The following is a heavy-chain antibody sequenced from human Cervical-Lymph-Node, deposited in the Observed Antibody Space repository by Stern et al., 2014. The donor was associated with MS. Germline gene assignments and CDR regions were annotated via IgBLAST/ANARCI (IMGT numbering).Heavy chain of an antibody. V-gene: IGHV3-33*01. J-gene: IGHJ4*02. CDR3: ARDPGFYDSSGPPVPYYFDY. Sequence: QVQLVESGGGVVQPGRSLRLSCAASGFTFSSYGMHWVRQAPGKGLEWVAVIWYDGSNKYYADSVKGRFTISRDNSKNTLYLQMNSLRAEDTAVYYCARDPGFYDSSGPPVPYYFDYWGQGTLVTVSS. D-gene: IGHD3-22*01. CDR2: IWYDGSNK. CDR1: GFTFSSYG.